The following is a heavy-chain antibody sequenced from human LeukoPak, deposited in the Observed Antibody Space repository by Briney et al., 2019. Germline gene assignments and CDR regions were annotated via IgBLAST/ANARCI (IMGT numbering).Heavy chain of an antibody. CDR1: GYTFTSYD. CDR3: ARSSMVRGVITY. D-gene: IGHD3-10*01. V-gene: IGHV1-18*01. CDR2: MNPNSGNT. J-gene: IGHJ4*02. Sequence: ASVKVSCKASGYTFTSYDINWVRQATGQGLEWMGWMNPNSGNTNYAQKLQGRVTMTTDTSTSTAYMELRSLRSDDTAVYYCARSSMVRGVITYWGQGTLVTVSS.